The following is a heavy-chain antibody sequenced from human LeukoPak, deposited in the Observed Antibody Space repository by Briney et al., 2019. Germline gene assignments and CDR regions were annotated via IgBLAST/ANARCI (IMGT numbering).Heavy chain of an antibody. CDR3: VRLRRNSDRSGYYYYYDY. D-gene: IGHD3-22*01. CDR1: GYTFSDFS. J-gene: IGHJ4*02. Sequence: PGGSLRLSCAASGYTFSDFSVNWVRQAPGKGLEWVSSISVRSNYRYYADSVRGRFTISRDYARASICLQMNSMRTEDTAVYFCVRLRRNSDRSGYYYYYDYWGQGTLVTVSS. V-gene: IGHV3-21*01. CDR2: ISVRSNYR.